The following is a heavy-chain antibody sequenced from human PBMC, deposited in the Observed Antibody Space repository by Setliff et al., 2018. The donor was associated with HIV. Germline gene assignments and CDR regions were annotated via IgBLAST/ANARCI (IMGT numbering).Heavy chain of an antibody. CDR2: IYWDDDK. Sequence: ASGPTLVNPTQTLTLTCTFSGFSLSTGGVGVGWIRQPPGKALEWLALIYWDDDKRYSPSLKSRLTITKDTSKNQVVLTMTNMDPVDTATYYCVHRHPHYYDSSGPKRAFDPWGQGTLVTVSS. V-gene: IGHV2-5*02. CDR3: VHRHPHYYDSSGPKRAFDP. CDR1: GFSLSTGGVG. J-gene: IGHJ5*02. D-gene: IGHD3-22*01.